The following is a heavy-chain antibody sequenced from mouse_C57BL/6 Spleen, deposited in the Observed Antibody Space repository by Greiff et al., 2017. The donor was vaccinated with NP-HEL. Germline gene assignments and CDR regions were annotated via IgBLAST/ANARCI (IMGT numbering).Heavy chain of an antibody. CDR3: ARGWLRGYFDV. Sequence: VQLQQPGAELVMPGASVKLSCKASGYTFTSYWMHWVKQRPGQGLEWIGEIDPSDSYTNYNQKFKGKSTLTVDKSSSTAYMQLSSLTSEDSAVYYCARGWLRGYFDVWGTGTTVTVSS. D-gene: IGHD2-2*01. V-gene: IGHV1-69*01. CDR2: IDPSDSYT. CDR1: GYTFTSYW. J-gene: IGHJ1*03.